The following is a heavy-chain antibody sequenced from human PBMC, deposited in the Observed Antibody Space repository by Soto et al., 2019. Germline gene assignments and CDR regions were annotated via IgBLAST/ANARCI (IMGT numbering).Heavy chain of an antibody. D-gene: IGHD2-21*01. J-gene: IGHJ5*02. CDR2: IYYSGST. CDR1: GGSISSYY. V-gene: IGHV4-59*12. CDR3: ATLPPRIVVVFTEMPT. Sequence: SETLSLTCTVSGGSISSYYWSWIRQPPGKGLEWIGYIYYSGSTNYNPSLKSRVTISVGTSNNEFSLSLTSVTAADTAVYYCATLPPRIVVVFTEMPTWGQGILVTVSS.